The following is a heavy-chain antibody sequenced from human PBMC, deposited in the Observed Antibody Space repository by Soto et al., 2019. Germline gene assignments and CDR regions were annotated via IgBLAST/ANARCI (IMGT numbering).Heavy chain of an antibody. Sequence: GGSLRLSCAASGFTFSNAWMNWVRQAPGKGLEWVGRIKSKTDGGTTDYAAPVKGRFTISRDDSKNTLYLQMNSLKTEDTAVYYCTTTKLLRYFDWYHAFDIWGQGTMVTVSS. CDR1: GFTFSNAW. D-gene: IGHD3-9*01. CDR2: IKSKTDGGTT. J-gene: IGHJ3*02. V-gene: IGHV3-15*07. CDR3: TTTKLLRYFDWYHAFDI.